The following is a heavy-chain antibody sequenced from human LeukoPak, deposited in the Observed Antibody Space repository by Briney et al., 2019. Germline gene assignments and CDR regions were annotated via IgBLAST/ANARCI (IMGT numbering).Heavy chain of an antibody. V-gene: IGHV4-34*01. CDR1: GGPFSGYY. Sequence: PSETLSLTCAVYGGPFSGYYWSWIRQPPGKGLEWVGEINHSGSTNYNPSLKSRVTISVDTSKNQFSLKLSPVTAADAAVYYCARGSSSWLPRGRPRPFDPWGQGTLVTVSS. D-gene: IGHD6-13*01. CDR3: ARGSSSWLPRGRPRPFDP. CDR2: INHSGST. J-gene: IGHJ5*02.